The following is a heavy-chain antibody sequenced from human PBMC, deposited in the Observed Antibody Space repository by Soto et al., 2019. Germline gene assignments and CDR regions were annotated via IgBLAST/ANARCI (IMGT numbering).Heavy chain of an antibody. Sequence: GESLKISCKGSGYSFTSYWIGWVRQMPGKGLEWMGIIYPGDSDTRYSPSFQGQVTISADKSISTAYLQWSSLKASDTAMYYCARLAHSLIDYDSSGYWGYFDYGGQGTLVPVSS. CDR2: IYPGDSDT. V-gene: IGHV5-51*01. CDR3: ARLAHSLIDYDSSGYWGYFDY. CDR1: GYSFTSYW. J-gene: IGHJ4*02. D-gene: IGHD3-22*01.